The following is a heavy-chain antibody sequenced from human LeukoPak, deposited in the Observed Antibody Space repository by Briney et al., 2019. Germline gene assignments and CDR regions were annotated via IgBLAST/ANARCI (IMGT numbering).Heavy chain of an antibody. CDR3: AKAPVTTCRGAYCYPFDY. CDR1: GFTFSSYG. V-gene: IGHV3-23*01. D-gene: IGHD2-21*01. CDR2: ICDSGNT. J-gene: IGHJ4*02. Sequence: GALRLSLAASGFTFSSYGKRWGRQAPGKGVGGVSAICDSGNTYHADSVKGRFTISRDSSKNTLFLQMNRLRPEDAAVYYCAKAPVTTCRGAYCYPFDYWGQGTLVTVSS.